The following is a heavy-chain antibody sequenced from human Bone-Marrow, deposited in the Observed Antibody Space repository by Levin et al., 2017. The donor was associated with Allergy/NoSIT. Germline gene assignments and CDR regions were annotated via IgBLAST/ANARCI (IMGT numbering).Heavy chain of an antibody. J-gene: IGHJ4*02. CDR1: GFTFSSYA. CDR2: ISYDGSSE. D-gene: IGHD3-3*01. CDR3: AGGGGSYYDFKCGHLPFCF. V-gene: IGHV3-30*04. Sequence: SCAASGFTFSSYAMHWVRQAPGKGLQWVTLISYDGSSESYADSVKGRFTVSRDNSRNTLSLQMNSLRPDDTAVYYCAGGGGSYYDFKCGHLPFCFWGQGTLVTVSS.